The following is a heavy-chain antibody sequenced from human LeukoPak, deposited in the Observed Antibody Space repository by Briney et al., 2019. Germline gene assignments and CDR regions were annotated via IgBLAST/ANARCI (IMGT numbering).Heavy chain of an antibody. J-gene: IGHJ4*02. D-gene: IGHD6-6*01. V-gene: IGHV3-23*01. Sequence: SGGSLRLSCAASGFTVSSNYMSWVRQAPGKGLEWVSAISGSGGSTYYADSVKGRFTISRDNSKNTLYLQMNSLRAEDTAVYYCAKDLGYSSSSAGTHWGQGTLVTVSS. CDR1: GFTVSSNY. CDR2: ISGSGGST. CDR3: AKDLGYSSSSAGTH.